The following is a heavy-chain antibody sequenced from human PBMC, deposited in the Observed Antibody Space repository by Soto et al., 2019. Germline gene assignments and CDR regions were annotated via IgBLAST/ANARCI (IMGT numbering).Heavy chain of an antibody. CDR2: ISGSGGST. CDR1: GFTFSSYA. J-gene: IGHJ3*02. D-gene: IGHD3-22*01. V-gene: IGHV3-23*01. Sequence: QPGGSLRLSCAASGFTFSSYAMSWVRQAPGKGLEWVSAISGSGGSTYYADSVKGRFTISRDNSKNTLYLQMNSLRAEDTAVYYCAKDVPSPAYYYDSSGENAFDIWGQGTMVTVSS. CDR3: AKDVPSPAYYYDSSGENAFDI.